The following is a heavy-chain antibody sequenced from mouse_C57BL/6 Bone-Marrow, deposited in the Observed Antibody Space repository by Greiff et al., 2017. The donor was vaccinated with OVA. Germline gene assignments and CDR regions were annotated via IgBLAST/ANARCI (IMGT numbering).Heavy chain of an antibody. CDR2: IDPSDSYT. CDR1: GYTFTSYW. J-gene: IGHJ1*03. D-gene: IGHD1-1*01. CDR3: ARSHYYGSSYYFDV. Sequence: QVQLQQPGAELVMPGASVKLSCKASGYTFTSYWMHWVKQRPGQGLEWIGEIDPSDSYTNYNQKFKGKSTLTVDTSSSTAYMQLSSLTSEDSAVYYCARSHYYGSSYYFDVWGTGTTVTVSS. V-gene: IGHV1-69*01.